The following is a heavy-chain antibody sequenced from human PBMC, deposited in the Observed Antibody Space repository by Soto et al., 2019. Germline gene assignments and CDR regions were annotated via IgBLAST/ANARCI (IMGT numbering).Heavy chain of an antibody. CDR3: ARQTPGTYGGYLDS. Sequence: PSETLSLTCSVSGGSINNYYWSWIRQPPGKGLEWIAYIHYSGSTKYSPSLQSRATISVDTSKNQLSLKLNSVTADDTAVYFCARQTPGTYGGYLDSWGQGTLVTVSS. J-gene: IGHJ4*02. D-gene: IGHD4-17*01. CDR2: IHYSGST. V-gene: IGHV4-59*08. CDR1: GGSINNYY.